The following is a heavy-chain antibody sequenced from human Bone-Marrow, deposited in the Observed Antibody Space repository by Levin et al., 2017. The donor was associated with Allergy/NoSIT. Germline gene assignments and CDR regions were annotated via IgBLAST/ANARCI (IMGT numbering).Heavy chain of an antibody. J-gene: IGHJ6*02. Sequence: GESLKISCAASGFRFSSYGMHWVRQAPGKGLEWVALMSYDGSSQYYADSVKGRFTISRDNAKNTLYLQMNSLRPEDTAVYYCAKERTGTIYYYYGMDVWGQGTTVAVSS. CDR3: AKERTGTIYYYYGMDV. CDR1: GFRFSSYG. V-gene: IGHV3-30*18. CDR2: MSYDGSSQ. D-gene: IGHD1-7*01.